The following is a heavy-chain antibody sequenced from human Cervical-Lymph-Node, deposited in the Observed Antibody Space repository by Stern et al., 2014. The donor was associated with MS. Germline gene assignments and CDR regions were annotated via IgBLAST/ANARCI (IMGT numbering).Heavy chain of an antibody. CDR3: ATLDS. V-gene: IGHV3-48*02. CDR1: GFNFSKYS. CDR2: ISRSGTI. Sequence: EVQLVESGGGLVQPGGSLRLSCVASGFNFSKYSINWVRQAPGKGLEWISSISRSGTIYYADSVKGRFPISRDNAKSSLYLDMNSLRDEDTSVYYCATLDSWGQGTLVTVSS. J-gene: IGHJ5*01.